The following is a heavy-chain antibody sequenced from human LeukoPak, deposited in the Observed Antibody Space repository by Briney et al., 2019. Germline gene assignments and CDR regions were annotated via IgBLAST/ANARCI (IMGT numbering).Heavy chain of an antibody. J-gene: IGHJ4*02. CDR2: IGTAGDT. CDR1: GFTFSSYD. D-gene: IGHD2-2*01. CDR3: ARRVPAGTFDY. V-gene: IGHV3-13*04. Sequence: GGSLRLSCAASGFTFSSYDMHWVRHATGKGLEWVSAIGTAGDTYYPGSVKGRFTISRENAKNSLYLQMNSLRAGDTAVYYCARRVPAGTFDYWGQGTLVTVSS.